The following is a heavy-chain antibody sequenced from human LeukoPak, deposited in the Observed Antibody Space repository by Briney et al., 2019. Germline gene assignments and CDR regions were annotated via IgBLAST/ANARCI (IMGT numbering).Heavy chain of an antibody. CDR3: AITYWYSSGWTLDY. CDR2: ISYDGSNK. V-gene: IGHV3-30-3*01. J-gene: IGHJ4*02. D-gene: IGHD6-19*01. CDR1: GFTFSSYA. Sequence: GGSLRLSCAASGFTFSSYAMHWVRQAPGKGLEWVAVISYDGSNKYYADSVKGRFTISRDNSKNTLYLQMNSLRAEDTAVYYCAITYWYSSGWTLDYWGQGTLVTVSS.